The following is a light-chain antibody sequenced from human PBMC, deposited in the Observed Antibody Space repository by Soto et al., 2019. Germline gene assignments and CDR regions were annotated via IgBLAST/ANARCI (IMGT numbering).Light chain of an antibody. J-gene: IGKJ1*01. CDR2: AAS. Sequence: DNRLSHSLPSLSASIGDRVTIXSRASQGIRNDLVWYQQKPGKAPKRLIYAASTLQSGVPSRFSGSGSGTEFTLTISSLQPEDFATYYCLQHNSYPRTFGQGTKVDI. CDR3: LQHNSYPRT. V-gene: IGKV1-17*01. CDR1: QGIRND.